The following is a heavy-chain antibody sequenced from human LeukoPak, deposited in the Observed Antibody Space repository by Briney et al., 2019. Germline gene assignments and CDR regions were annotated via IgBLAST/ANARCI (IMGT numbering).Heavy chain of an antibody. CDR1: GGSISSYY. V-gene: IGHV4-4*07. CDR2: IHTSGST. J-gene: IGHJ4*02. Sequence: PSETLSLTCTVSGGSISSYYWSWIRQPAGKGLEWIGRIHTSGSTNSNPSLKSRVTMSVDTSKNQFSLKLCSVTAADTAVYYCARWSGDYSFDYWGQGTLVTVSS. D-gene: IGHD3-3*01. CDR3: ARWSGDYSFDY.